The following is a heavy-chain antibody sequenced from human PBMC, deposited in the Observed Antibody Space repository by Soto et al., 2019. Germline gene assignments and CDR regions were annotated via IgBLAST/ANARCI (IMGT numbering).Heavy chain of an antibody. D-gene: IGHD5-12*01. CDR3: VGGRSYSVYDF. J-gene: IGHJ4*02. V-gene: IGHV4-4*07. CDR1: GSSISGHS. Sequence: SETLSLTCTVSGSSISGHSWVWIRQPAGKGLEWIGHIYPSGSTSYNPSLRSRVTMSLDTSSNQIFLNLTSVTAADTAVFYCVGGRSYSVYDFWGPGTLVPVS. CDR2: IYPSGST.